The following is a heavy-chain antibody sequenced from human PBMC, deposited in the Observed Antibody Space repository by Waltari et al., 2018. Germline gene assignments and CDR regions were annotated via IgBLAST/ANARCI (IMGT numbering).Heavy chain of an antibody. V-gene: IGHV1-69*08. CDR2: IIPIFGTA. J-gene: IGHJ4*02. Sequence: QVQLVQSGAEVQKPGSSVKVSCKASGGTFSSYASSWVRQAPGQGLEWMGRIIPIFGTANYAQKFQGRVTITADKSTSTAYMELSSLRSEDTAVYYCAKEGTLAMNTVTHFDYWGQGTLVTVSS. CDR3: AKEGTLAMNTVTHFDY. CDR1: GGTFSSYA. D-gene: IGHD4-17*01.